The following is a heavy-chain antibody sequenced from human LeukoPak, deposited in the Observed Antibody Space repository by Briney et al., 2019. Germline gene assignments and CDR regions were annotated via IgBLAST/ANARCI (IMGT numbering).Heavy chain of an antibody. CDR2: ISWNSGSI. CDR3: AKGEYQLLTYFDY. J-gene: IGHJ4*02. CDR1: GFTFDDYA. V-gene: IGHV3-9*01. D-gene: IGHD2-2*01. Sequence: GGSLRLSCAASGFTFDDYAMHWVRQAPGKGLEWVSGISWNSGSIGYADSVKGRFTISRDNAKNSLYLQMNSLRAEDTALYYCAKGEYQLLTYFDYWGQGTLVTVSS.